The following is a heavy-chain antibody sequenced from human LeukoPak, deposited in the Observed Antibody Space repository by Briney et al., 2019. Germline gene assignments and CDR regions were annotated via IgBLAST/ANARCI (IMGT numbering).Heavy chain of an antibody. CDR3: ARDYLGYGSGKWDDAFDI. CDR2: IYTSGST. D-gene: IGHD3-10*01. V-gene: IGHV4-4*07. CDR1: GGSISSYY. J-gene: IGHJ3*02. Sequence: PSETPSLTCTVSGGSISSYYWSWIRQPAGKGLEWIGRIYTSGSTNYNPSLKSRVTMSVDTSKNQFSLKLSSVTAADTAVYYCARDYLGYGSGKWDDAFDIWGQGTMVTVSS.